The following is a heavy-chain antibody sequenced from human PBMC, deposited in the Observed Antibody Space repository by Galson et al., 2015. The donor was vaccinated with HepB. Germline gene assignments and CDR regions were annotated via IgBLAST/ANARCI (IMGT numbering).Heavy chain of an antibody. CDR3: ARRTITFGGVTNYYFDY. CDR2: VNPNSGGT. J-gene: IGHJ4*02. D-gene: IGHD3-16*01. Sequence: SCKASGYTFTGYYMHCVRQAPGQGLEWMGWVNPNSGGTNYAQKFQGRVTMTRDTSISTAYMELSRLRSDDTAVYYCARRTITFGGVTNYYFDYWGQGTLVTVSS. V-gene: IGHV1-2*02. CDR1: GYTFTGYY.